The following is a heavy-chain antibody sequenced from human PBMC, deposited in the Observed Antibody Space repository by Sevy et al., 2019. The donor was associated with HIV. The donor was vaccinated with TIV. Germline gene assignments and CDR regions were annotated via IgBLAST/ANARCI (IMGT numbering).Heavy chain of an antibody. J-gene: IGHJ4*02. V-gene: IGHV3-15*01. CDR2: IKSKIDGATR. D-gene: IGHD3-9*01. CDR1: GFTFSNAW. Sequence: GGSLRLSCAASGFTFSNAWMSWVRQAPGKGLEWVGRIKSKIDGATRDLAAPVKGRITISRDDSRNTLYLQMNSLKTEATGVYYCATGLGKSDFDYWGQGTLVTVSS. CDR3: ATGLGKSDFDY.